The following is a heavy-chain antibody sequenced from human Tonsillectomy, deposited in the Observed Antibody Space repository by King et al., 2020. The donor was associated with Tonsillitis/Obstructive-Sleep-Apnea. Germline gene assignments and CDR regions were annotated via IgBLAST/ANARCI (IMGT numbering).Heavy chain of an antibody. J-gene: IGHJ6*02. V-gene: IGHV4-59*01. CDR1: GGSISSYY. CDR3: ARAQWELPYYYYYGMDV. CDR2: IYYSGST. Sequence: VQLQESGPGLVKPSETLSLTCTVSGGSISSYYWSWIRQPPGKGLEWIGYIYYSGSTNYNPSLKSRVTISVDTSKNQFSLKLSSVTAADTAVYYCARAQWELPYYYYYGMDVWGQGTTVTVCS. D-gene: IGHD1-26*01.